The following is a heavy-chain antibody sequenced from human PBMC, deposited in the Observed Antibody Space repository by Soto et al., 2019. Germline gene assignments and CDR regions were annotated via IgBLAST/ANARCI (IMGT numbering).Heavy chain of an antibody. CDR2: INHSGST. D-gene: IGHD5-18*01. V-gene: IGHV4-34*01. CDR1: GGSFSGYY. CDR3: ASRKRGYSYGYFDY. J-gene: IGHJ4*02. Sequence: SETLSLTCAVYGGSFSGYYWSWIRQPPGKGLEWIGEINHSGSTNYNPSLKSRVTISVDTSKNQFSLKLSSVTAADTAVYYCASRKRGYSYGYFDYWGQGTLVTVSS.